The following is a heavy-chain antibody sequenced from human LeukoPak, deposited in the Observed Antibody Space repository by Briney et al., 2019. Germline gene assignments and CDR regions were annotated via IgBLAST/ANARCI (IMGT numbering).Heavy chain of an antibody. CDR1: GGSVSSGSYY. CDR2: IYYSGST. CDR3: ARGPYSSGWYFDY. Sequence: PSETLSLTCTVSGGSVSSGSYYWSWIRQPPGKGLEWIGYIYYSGSTNYNPSLKSRVTISVDTSKNQFSLKLSSVTAADTAVYYCARGPYSSGWYFDYWGQATLVTVSS. V-gene: IGHV4-61*01. D-gene: IGHD6-19*01. J-gene: IGHJ4*02.